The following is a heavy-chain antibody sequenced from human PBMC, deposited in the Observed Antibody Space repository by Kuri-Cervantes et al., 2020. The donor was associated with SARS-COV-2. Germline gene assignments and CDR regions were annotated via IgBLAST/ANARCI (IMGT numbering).Heavy chain of an antibody. Sequence: SVKVSCKASGGTFSSYAISWVRQAPGQGLEWMGGIIPIFGTANYAQKFQGRVTITADESTGTAYMELSSLRSEDTAVYYCARGYDSSGYYYDYWGQGTLVTVSS. D-gene: IGHD3-22*01. J-gene: IGHJ4*02. CDR1: GGTFSSYA. V-gene: IGHV1-69*13. CDR3: ARGYDSSGYYYDY. CDR2: IIPIFGTA.